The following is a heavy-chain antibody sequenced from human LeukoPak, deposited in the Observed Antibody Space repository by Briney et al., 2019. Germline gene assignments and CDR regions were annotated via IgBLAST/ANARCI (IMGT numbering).Heavy chain of an antibody. CDR1: GFTFSSYA. CDR3: AKVYSYGYYYYGMDV. J-gene: IGHJ6*02. V-gene: IGHV3-23*01. D-gene: IGHD5-18*01. Sequence: PGGSLRLSCAASGFTFSSYAMSWVRQAPGKGLEWVSAISGSGGSTYYADSVKGRFTISRDNSKNTLYLQMNSLRAEDTAVYYCAKVYSYGYYYYGMDVWGQGTTVTVSS. CDR2: ISGSGGST.